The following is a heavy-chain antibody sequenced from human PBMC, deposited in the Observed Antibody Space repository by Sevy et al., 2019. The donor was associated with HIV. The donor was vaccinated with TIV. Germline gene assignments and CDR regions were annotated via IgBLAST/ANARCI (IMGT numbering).Heavy chain of an antibody. CDR2: IKSKTDGGTT. CDR1: GFTFSNAW. CDR3: TTDPLRGLQPDFDY. Sequence: GGSLRLSCAASGFTFSNAWMSWVRQAPGKGLEWVGHIKSKTDGGTTDYAAPVKGRFTISRDDSKNTLYLQMNSLKTEDTAVYYCTTDPLRGLQPDFDYWGQGTLVTVSS. V-gene: IGHV3-15*01. J-gene: IGHJ4*02. D-gene: IGHD2-21*01.